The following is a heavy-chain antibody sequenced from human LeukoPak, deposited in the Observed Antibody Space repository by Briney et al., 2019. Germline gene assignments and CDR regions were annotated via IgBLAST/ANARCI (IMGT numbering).Heavy chain of an antibody. CDR1: GGSFSGYY. J-gene: IGHJ4*02. V-gene: IGHV4-34*01. CDR3: AREHSSSWLKPTQYYFDY. Sequence: SETLSLTCAAYGGSFSGYYWSWIRRPPGKGLEWIGEINHSGSTNYNPSLKSRVTISVDTSKNQFSLKLSSVTAADTAVYYCAREHSSSWLKPTQYYFDYWGQGTLVTVSS. D-gene: IGHD6-13*01. CDR2: INHSGST.